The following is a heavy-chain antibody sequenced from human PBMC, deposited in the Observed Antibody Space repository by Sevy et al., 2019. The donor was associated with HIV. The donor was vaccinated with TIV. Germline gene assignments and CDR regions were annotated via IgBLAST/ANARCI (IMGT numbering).Heavy chain of an antibody. CDR2: ISSSSSTI. V-gene: IGHV3-48*02. CDR3: ARVRGAYSSGWYYYYGMDV. J-gene: IGHJ6*02. CDR1: GFTFSSYS. D-gene: IGHD6-19*01. Sequence: GGSLRLSCAASGFTFSSYSMNWVRQAPGKGLEWVSYISSSSSTIYYADSVKGRLTISRDNAKNSLYLQMNSLRDEDTAVYYCARVRGAYSSGWYYYYGMDVWGQGTTVTVSS.